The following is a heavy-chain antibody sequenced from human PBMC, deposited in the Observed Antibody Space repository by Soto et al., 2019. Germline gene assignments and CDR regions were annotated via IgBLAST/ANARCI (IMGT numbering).Heavy chain of an antibody. CDR3: AKHLSIVGAATYYFDY. J-gene: IGHJ4*02. V-gene: IGHV3-23*01. D-gene: IGHD1-26*01. CDR1: GFTFSSYA. CDR2: ISGSGGST. Sequence: GGSLRLSCAASGFTFSSYAMSWVRQAPGKGLEWVSAISGSGGSTYYADSVKGRFTISRDNSKNTLYLQMNSLGAEDTAVYYCAKHLSIVGAATYYFDYWGQGTLVTVSS.